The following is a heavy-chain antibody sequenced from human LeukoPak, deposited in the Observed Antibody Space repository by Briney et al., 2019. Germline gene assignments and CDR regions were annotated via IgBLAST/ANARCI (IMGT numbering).Heavy chain of an antibody. D-gene: IGHD4-17*01. J-gene: IGHJ3*02. CDR2: ISSTSTTI. CDR1: GFTFSGYS. V-gene: IGHV3-48*01. CDR3: VRNDGDDAFDI. Sequence: PGGSLRLSCAASGFTFSGYSMNWFRQAPGRGLEWVSYISSTSTTIYYKDSVKGRFTISRDNAKNSLYLHMTSLRVGDTAVYYCVRNDGDDAFDIWGQGTMVTVSS.